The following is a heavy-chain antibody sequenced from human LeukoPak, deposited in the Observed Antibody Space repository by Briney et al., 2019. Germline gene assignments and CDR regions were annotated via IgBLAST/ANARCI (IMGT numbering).Heavy chain of an antibody. CDR2: IKSDGSYT. D-gene: IGHD4-17*01. V-gene: IGHV3-74*01. Sequence: QSGGSLSLSCAASGFTFSNYWMHWVRQAPGKGLVWVSRIKSDGSYTSYADSVKGRFTISRDNAKNTLYLQMNSLRAEDTAVYYCASDYGAKNWGQGTLVTVSS. CDR1: GFTFSNYW. CDR3: ASDYGAKN. J-gene: IGHJ4*02.